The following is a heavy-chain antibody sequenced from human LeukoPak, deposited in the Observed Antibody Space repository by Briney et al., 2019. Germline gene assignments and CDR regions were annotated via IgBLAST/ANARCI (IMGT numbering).Heavy chain of an antibody. J-gene: IGHJ3*02. D-gene: IGHD3-22*01. CDR3: AGEHHSDSSGTIDTFNI. CDR2: INTNTGNP. V-gene: IGHV7-4-1*02. CDR1: GYTFTSYA. Sequence: ASVKVSCKASGYTFTSYAMNWVRQAPGQGLEWMGWINTNTGNPTYAQGFTGRFVFSLDTSVSTAYLQISSLKAEDTAVYYCAGEHHSDSSGTIDTFNIWGQGTMVTVSS.